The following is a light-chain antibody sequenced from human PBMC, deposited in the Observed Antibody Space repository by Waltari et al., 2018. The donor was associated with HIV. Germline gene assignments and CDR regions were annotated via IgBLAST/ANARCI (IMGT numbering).Light chain of an antibody. CDR3: AEWDDSLNGPV. CDR2: SNN. J-gene: IGLJ3*02. CDR1: SSNIGSNT. V-gene: IGLV1-44*01. Sequence: QYVLTQPPSASGTPGPMVTISCSGSSSNIGSNTVNCYQQLPGTAPKLLIYSNNQRPSGVPDRFSGSKSGTSASLAISGLQSEDEADYYCAEWDDSLNGPVFGGGTKLTVL.